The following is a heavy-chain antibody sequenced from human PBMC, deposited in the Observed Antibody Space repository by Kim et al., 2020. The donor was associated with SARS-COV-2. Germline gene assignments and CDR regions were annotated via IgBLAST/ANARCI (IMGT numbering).Heavy chain of an antibody. D-gene: IGHD7-27*01. Sequence: YLNPGEGRVTISRDNSQNTLYLQMNSLRAEDTAVYYCARDRDSTGAFDYWGQGTLVTVSS. CDR3: ARDRDSTGAFDY. V-gene: IGHV3-30*01. J-gene: IGHJ4*02.